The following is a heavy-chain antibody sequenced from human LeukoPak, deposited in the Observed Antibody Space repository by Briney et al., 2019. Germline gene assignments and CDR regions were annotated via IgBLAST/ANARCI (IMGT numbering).Heavy chain of an antibody. CDR2: IKEDGSEK. CDR3: ARAEYDRSGSIYYYYGMDI. V-gene: IGHV3-7*01. D-gene: IGHD3-22*01. CDR1: RFTLSNYW. Sequence: GGSLRLSCGASRFTLSNYWMSWVRQAPGKGLEWVANIKEDGSEKDYVDSVKGRFTISRDNSKNTLYLQMNSLRREDTAEYYCARAEYDRSGSIYYYYGMDIWGQGTTVTVSS. J-gene: IGHJ6*02.